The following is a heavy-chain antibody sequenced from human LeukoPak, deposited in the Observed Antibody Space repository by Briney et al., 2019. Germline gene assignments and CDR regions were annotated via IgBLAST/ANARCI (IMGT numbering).Heavy chain of an antibody. V-gene: IGHV1-18*01. D-gene: IGHD5-18*01. CDR1: GYTFTSYG. CDR2: ISAYNGNT. CDR3: ARTGYSYGLDIDY. J-gene: IGHJ4*02. Sequence: ASVKVSCKASGYTFTSYGISWVRQAPGQGLEWMGWISAYNGNTNYAQKLQGRVTMTTDTSTSTDYMELRSLRSDDTAVYYCARTGYSYGLDIDYWGQGTLVTVSS.